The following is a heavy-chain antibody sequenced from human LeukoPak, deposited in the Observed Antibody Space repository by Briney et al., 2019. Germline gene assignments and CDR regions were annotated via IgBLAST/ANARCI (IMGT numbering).Heavy chain of an antibody. J-gene: IGHJ5*02. V-gene: IGHV3-23*01. CDR1: GFPFSNHA. CDR3: VREAGYCASVCLKSNWFDP. D-gene: IGHD2-15*01. CDR2: ISNGNT. Sequence: GGSLRPSCAASGFPFSNHAMSWVRQPTGKGLEWVAAISNGNTYYADSVRGRFAISRDDSKNMVYLQMNSLRDEDTALYYCVREAGYCASVCLKSNWFDPWGQGTQVTVSS.